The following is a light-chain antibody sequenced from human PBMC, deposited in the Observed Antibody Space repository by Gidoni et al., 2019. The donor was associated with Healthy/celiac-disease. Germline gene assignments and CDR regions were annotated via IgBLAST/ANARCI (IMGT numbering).Light chain of an antibody. CDR1: QSVSSK. J-gene: IGKJ4*01. Sequence: EIVMTQSPATLSVSPGERATLSCRASQSVSSKLAWYQQKPGQAPRLLIYGASTRATGIPARFSGSGSGTEFTLTISSLQSEDFAVYYCQQYNNWPLTFXGXTKVEIK. CDR2: GAS. CDR3: QQYNNWPLT. V-gene: IGKV3-15*01.